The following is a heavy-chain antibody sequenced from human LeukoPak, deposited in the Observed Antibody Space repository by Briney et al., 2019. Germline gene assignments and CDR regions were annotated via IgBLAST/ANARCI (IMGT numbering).Heavy chain of an antibody. CDR1: GFTFSGYD. V-gene: IGHV3-7*01. J-gene: IGHJ4*02. CDR2: IKRDGSEK. Sequence: GGSLRLSCAASGFTFSGYDMNWVRQAPGKGLEWVANIKRDGSEKYYVDSVKGRFTISRDNAKNSLYLQMNSLRAEDTSAYYCAREMGGYPFDYWGQGIQVTVSS. CDR3: AREMGGYPFDY. D-gene: IGHD5-12*01.